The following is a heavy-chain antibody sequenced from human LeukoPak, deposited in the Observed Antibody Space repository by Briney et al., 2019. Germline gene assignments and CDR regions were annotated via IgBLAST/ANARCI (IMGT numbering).Heavy chain of an antibody. CDR3: VKSGGYGLIDY. V-gene: IGHV4-61*02. D-gene: IGHD6-19*01. Sequence: SETLSLTCTVSGGSISSGSYYWSWIRQPAGKGLEWIGRIYTSGSTNYNPSLKSRVTISVDTSKNQFSLRLSSVTAADTAMYYCVKSGGYGLIDYWGQGTLVTVSS. J-gene: IGHJ4*02. CDR2: IYTSGST. CDR1: GGSISSGSYY.